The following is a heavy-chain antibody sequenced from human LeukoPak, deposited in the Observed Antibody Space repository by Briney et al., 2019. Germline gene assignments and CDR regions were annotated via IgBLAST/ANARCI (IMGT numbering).Heavy chain of an antibody. CDR2: IYSGGST. D-gene: IGHD2/OR15-2a*01. J-gene: IGHJ4*02. CDR3: ARFPAFPDY. Sequence: AGGSLRLSCAASGFTFSSYAMHWVRQAPGKGLEWVSVIYSGGSTYYADSVKGRFTISRDNSKNTLYLQMNSLRAEDTAVHYCARFPAFPDYWGQGTLVTVSS. CDR1: GFTFSSYA. V-gene: IGHV3-53*01.